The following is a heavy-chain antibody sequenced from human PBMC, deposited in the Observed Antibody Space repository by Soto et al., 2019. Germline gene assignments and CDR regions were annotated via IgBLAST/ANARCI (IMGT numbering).Heavy chain of an antibody. CDR1: GFTFSSYA. D-gene: IGHD3-22*01. J-gene: IGHJ4*02. CDR2: ISYDGSNK. V-gene: IGHV3-30-3*01. CDR3: ARDDYYDSSGHQFDY. Sequence: GGSRRLSCAASGFTFSSYAMHWVRQAPGKGLEWVAVISYDGSNKYYADSVKCRFTISRDNSKNTLYLQMNSLRAEDTAVYYCARDDYYDSSGHQFDYWRQGTLVTVSS.